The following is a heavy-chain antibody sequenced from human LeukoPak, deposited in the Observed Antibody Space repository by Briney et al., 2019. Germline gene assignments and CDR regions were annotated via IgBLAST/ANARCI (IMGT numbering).Heavy chain of an antibody. CDR1: RGTFISYA. D-gene: IGHD3-22*01. J-gene: IGHJ4*02. CDR3: AREGPHYYDSSGHDY. V-gene: IGHV1-69*04. CDR2: IIPMLWIS. Sequence: AAVNVSCKASRGTFISYAISWVRQAPGQGLEGLGRIIPMLWISNFPQNFQGRVTITADKSKSTDYMELSSLRSEDTAVYYCAREGPHYYDSSGHDYWGQGNLVTVSS.